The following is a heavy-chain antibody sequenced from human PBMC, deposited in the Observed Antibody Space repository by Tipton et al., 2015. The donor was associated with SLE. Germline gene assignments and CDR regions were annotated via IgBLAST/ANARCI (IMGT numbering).Heavy chain of an antibody. CDR2: IYTSGST. CDR1: GGSISSGSYY. V-gene: IGHV4-61*02. J-gene: IGHJ4*02. D-gene: IGHD3-3*01. CDR3: ARDTHDFWSGYFDY. Sequence: TLSFTCTVSGGSISSGSYYWSWIRQPAGTGLEWIGRIYTSGSTNYNPSLKSRVTISVDTSKNQFSLKLSSVTAADTAVYYCARDTHDFWSGYFDYWGQGTLVTVSS.